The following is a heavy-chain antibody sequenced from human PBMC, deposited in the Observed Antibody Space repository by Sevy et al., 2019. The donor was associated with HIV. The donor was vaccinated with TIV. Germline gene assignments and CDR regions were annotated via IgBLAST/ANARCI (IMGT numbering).Heavy chain of an antibody. CDR3: ARSPPVVVVPGAPSWFDP. CDR2: LYYSGRT. J-gene: IGHJ5*02. CDR1: GGSISGDY. V-gene: IGHV4-59*12. D-gene: IGHD2-2*01. Sequence: SETLSLTCTVSGGSISGDYWSWVRQPPGKGLEWIGYLYYSGRTNYNPSLKGRVTISVDTSKKQFSLKLNSVTAADTAVYFCARSPPVVVVPGAPSWFDPWGQGTLVTVSS.